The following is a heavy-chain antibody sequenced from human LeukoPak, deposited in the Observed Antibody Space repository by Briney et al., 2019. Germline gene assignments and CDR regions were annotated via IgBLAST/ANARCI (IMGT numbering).Heavy chain of an antibody. CDR2: INSDGSST. Sequence: PGGSLRLSCAASGFTFSSYWMHWVRQAPGKGLVWVSRINSDGSSTSYADSVKGRFTISRDNAKNTLYPQMNSLRAEDTAVYYCARGYYDSSDYYPIVYWGQGTLVTVSS. V-gene: IGHV3-74*01. D-gene: IGHD3-22*01. CDR1: GFTFSSYW. J-gene: IGHJ4*02. CDR3: ARGYYDSSDYYPIVY.